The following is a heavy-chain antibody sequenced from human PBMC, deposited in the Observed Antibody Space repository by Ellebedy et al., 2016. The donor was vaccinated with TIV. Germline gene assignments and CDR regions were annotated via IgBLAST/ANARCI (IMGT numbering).Heavy chain of an antibody. CDR1: GYTFSTYW. J-gene: IGHJ4*02. CDR2: IYPGDSDV. V-gene: IGHV5-51*01. D-gene: IGHD2/OR15-2a*01. Sequence: GESLKISCEASGYTFSTYWVAWVRQAPGKGLELMGVIYPGDSDVRYGPSFQGQVTVSADQSTNTAFLQWDSLRASDTAIYYCAFGGTDYFIDYWGQGTLVTVSS. CDR3: AFGGTDYFIDY.